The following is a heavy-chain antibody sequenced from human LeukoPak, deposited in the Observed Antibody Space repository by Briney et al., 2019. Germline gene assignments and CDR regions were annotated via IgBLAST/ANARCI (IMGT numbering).Heavy chain of an antibody. CDR3: ATSIGGVVSYYYYMDV. CDR2: INTNTGNP. D-gene: IGHD3-3*01. V-gene: IGHV7-4-1*02. Sequence: ASVKVSCKASGYTFTSYAMNWVRQAPGQGLEWMGWINTNTGNPTYAQGFTGRFVFSLDTSVSTAYLQISSLKAEDTAVYYCATSIGGVVSYYYYMDVWGKGTTVTVSS. CDR1: GYTFTSYA. J-gene: IGHJ6*03.